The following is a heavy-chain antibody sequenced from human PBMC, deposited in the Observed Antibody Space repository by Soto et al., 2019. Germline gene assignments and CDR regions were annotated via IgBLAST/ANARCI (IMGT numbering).Heavy chain of an antibody. Sequence: QVQLVESGGGVVQPGTSLRLSCVGSGFTFRSYVIHWVRQAPGKGLEWVALTSYDGSNKYYDDSVTGRFTISRENSRNTVDLQLDSLRFEHKALYYCARWGTTEGLDVWGQGTLVSVSS. J-gene: IGHJ4*02. V-gene: IGHV3-30*19. CDR1: GFTFRSYV. CDR2: TSYDGSNK. CDR3: ARWGTTEGLDV. D-gene: IGHD7-27*01.